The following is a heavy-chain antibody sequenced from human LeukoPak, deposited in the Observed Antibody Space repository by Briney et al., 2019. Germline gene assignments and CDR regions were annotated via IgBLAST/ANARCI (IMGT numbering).Heavy chain of an antibody. CDR2: IYYSGIT. V-gene: IGHV4-61*01. Sequence: SETLSLTCTVSGGSISSGSDYWSWIRQPPGKGLEWIGYIYYSGITNYTPSLKSRVTMSLDTSKNQFSLKLNSVTAADTAVYYCARRHHNWDYWGQGTLVTVSS. D-gene: IGHD5-24*01. CDR1: GGSISSGSDY. J-gene: IGHJ4*02. CDR3: ARRHHNWDY.